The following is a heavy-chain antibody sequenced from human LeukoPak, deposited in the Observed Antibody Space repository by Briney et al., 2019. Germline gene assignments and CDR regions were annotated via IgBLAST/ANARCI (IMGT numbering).Heavy chain of an antibody. CDR1: GFTFTNYD. CDR2: MNPINGNT. Sequence: GASVKVSCKATGFTFTNYDINWVRQATGQGLEWMGWMNPINGNTGYAQKFQGRVTMTRDTSISTAYMELRSLTSEDTAVYYCASYGDPPTGLVYWGQGTLVTVSS. J-gene: IGHJ4*02. V-gene: IGHV1-8*01. D-gene: IGHD4-17*01. CDR3: ASYGDPPTGLVY.